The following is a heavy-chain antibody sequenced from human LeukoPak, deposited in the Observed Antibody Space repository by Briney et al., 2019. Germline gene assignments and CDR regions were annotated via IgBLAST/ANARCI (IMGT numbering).Heavy chain of an antibody. CDR3: ARDPGRGGKATMDY. CDR2: IKEDGTVK. Sequence: GGSLRLSCAASGFTFSDSWMNWVRQAPGKGLEWVANIKEDGTVKNYVDSVKGRFTISRDNARNSLYLQMNSLRVDDTAVYYCARDPGRGGKATMDYWGQGTLVTVSS. CDR1: GFTFSDSW. V-gene: IGHV3-7*01. D-gene: IGHD3-16*01. J-gene: IGHJ4*02.